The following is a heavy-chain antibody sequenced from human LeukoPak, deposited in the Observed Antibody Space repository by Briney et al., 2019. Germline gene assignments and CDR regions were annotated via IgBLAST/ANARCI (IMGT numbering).Heavy chain of an antibody. D-gene: IGHD2-21*01. CDR3: AKAIYCGGDCYYFDY. Sequence: PGGSLRLXCAAPGFTFSSYGMHWVRQAPGKGLEWVAFIRYDGSNKYYADSVKGRFTISRDNSKNTLYLQMNSLRAEDTAVYYCAKAIYCGGDCYYFDYWGQGTLVTVSS. CDR2: IRYDGSNK. V-gene: IGHV3-30*02. CDR1: GFTFSSYG. J-gene: IGHJ4*02.